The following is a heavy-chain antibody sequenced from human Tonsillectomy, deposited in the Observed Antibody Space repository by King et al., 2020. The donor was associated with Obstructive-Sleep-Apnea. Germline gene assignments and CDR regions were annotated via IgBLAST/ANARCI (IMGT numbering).Heavy chain of an antibody. CDR1: GGSISSYY. CDR3: ARQVAHGSGSYFDY. CDR2: IYYSGST. D-gene: IGHD3-10*01. Sequence: VQLQESGPGLVKPSETLSLTCTVSGGSISSYYWSWIRQPPGKRLEWIGYIYYSGSTNYNPSLKSRVTISGDTSKNQFSLKLSSVTAADTAVYYCARQVAHGSGSYFDYWGQGTLVTVSS. J-gene: IGHJ4*02. V-gene: IGHV4-59*08.